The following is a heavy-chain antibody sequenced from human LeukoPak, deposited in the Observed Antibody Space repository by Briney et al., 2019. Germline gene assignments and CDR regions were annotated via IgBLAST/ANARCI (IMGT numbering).Heavy chain of an antibody. CDR3: AKERIVGATSGYFDY. CDR2: ISWVGGST. D-gene: IGHD1-26*01. J-gene: IGHJ4*02. CDR1: GFTFDDYT. V-gene: IGHV3-43*01. Sequence: GGSLRLSCAASGFTFDDYTMHWVRQAPGKGLEWVSLISWVGGSTYYADSVKGRFTISRDNSKNSLYLQMNSLRTEDTALYYCAKERIVGATSGYFDYWGQGTLVTVSS.